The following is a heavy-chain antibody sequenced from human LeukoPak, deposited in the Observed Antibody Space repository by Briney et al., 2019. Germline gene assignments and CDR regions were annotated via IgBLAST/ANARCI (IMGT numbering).Heavy chain of an antibody. Sequence: GRSLRLSCAASGFTFTSYAMHWVRQAPGKGLEWVAVIWYDGSNKYYADSVKGRFTISRDNSKNTLYLQMNSLRAEDTAVYYCARDYSSSASDYYYGMDVWGQGTTVTVSS. CDR2: IWYDGSNK. CDR1: GFTFTSYA. J-gene: IGHJ6*02. D-gene: IGHD6-13*01. CDR3: ARDYSSSASDYYYGMDV. V-gene: IGHV3-33*08.